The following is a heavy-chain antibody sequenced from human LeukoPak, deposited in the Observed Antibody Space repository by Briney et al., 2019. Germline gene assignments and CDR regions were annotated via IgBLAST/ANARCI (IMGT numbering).Heavy chain of an antibody. D-gene: IGHD6-6*01. Sequence: SETLSLTCTVSGGSISSYYWSWIRQPAGKGLEWIGCIYTSGSTNYNPSLKSRVTMSVDTSKNQFSLKLSSVTAADTAVYYCARSSSSRPTLDYWGQGTLVTVSS. J-gene: IGHJ4*02. V-gene: IGHV4-4*07. CDR2: IYTSGST. CDR3: ARSSSSRPTLDY. CDR1: GGSISSYY.